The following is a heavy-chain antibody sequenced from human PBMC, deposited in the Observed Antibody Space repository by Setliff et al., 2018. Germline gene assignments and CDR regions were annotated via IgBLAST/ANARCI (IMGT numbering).Heavy chain of an antibody. J-gene: IGHJ5*02. CDR1: GYSFTSYW. D-gene: IGHD6-6*01. CDR2: IYPGDSDT. CDR3: ARSRSSSPWNNWFDP. V-gene: IGHV5-51*01. Sequence: GESLKISCQGSGYSFTSYWIGWVRQMPGKGLEWMGIIYPGDSDTRYSPSFQGQVTISADKSISTAYLQWSSLKTSDTAMYYCARSRSSSPWNNWFDPWGQGTLVTFSS.